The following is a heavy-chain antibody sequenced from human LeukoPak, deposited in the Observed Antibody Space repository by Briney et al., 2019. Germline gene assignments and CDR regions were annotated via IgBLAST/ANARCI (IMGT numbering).Heavy chain of an antibody. CDR1: GYTFTSYA. CDR2: INTNTGNP. V-gene: IGHV7-4-1*02. J-gene: IGHJ4*02. Sequence: ASVKVSCKASGYTFTSYAMNWVRQAPGQGLEWMGWINTNTGNPTYAQGFTGRFVFSLDTSVSTAYLQISSLKAEDTAVYYCASLSSSGWTGPDDYWGQGTLVTVSS. CDR3: ASLSSSGWTGPDDY. D-gene: IGHD6-19*01.